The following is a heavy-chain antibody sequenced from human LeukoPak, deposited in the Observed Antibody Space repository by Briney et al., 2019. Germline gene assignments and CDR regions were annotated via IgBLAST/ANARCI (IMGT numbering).Heavy chain of an antibody. CDR3: ARQAPVGWFDP. Sequence: SETLSLTCTVSGSSISSYYWSWIRQPPGKGLEWIGYIYYSGSTNYNPSLKSRVTISVDTSKNQFSLKLSSVTAADTAVYYCARQAPVGWFDPWGQGTLVTVSS. J-gene: IGHJ5*02. V-gene: IGHV4-59*08. CDR1: GSSISSYY. CDR2: IYYSGST. D-gene: IGHD1-26*01.